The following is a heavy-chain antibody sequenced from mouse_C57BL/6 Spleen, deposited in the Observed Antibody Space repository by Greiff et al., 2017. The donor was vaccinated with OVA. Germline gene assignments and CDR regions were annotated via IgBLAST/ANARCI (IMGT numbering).Heavy chain of an antibody. J-gene: IGHJ4*01. CDR2: IDPETGGT. V-gene: IGHV1-15*01. Sequence: QVHVKQSGAELVRPGASVTLSCKASGYTFTDYEMHWVKQTPVHGLEWIGAIDPETGGTAYNQKFKGKAILTADKSSSTAYMELRSLTSEDSAVYYCRLLRSYYAMDYWGQGTSVTVSS. CDR1: GYTFTDYE. CDR3: RLLRSYYAMDY. D-gene: IGHD1-1*01.